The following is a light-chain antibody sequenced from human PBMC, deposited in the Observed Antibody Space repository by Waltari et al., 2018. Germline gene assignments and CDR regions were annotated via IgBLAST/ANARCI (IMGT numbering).Light chain of an antibody. CDR2: DAS. CDR1: QSVGTN. V-gene: IGKV3-15*01. J-gene: IGKJ2*01. CDR3: QQYTDWQYT. Sequence: DIVMTQSPATLSVSPGERATLSCRASQSVGTNLVWYQQKPGKAPRLLIFDASIRATGIAARFSGSWSGTEFTLTISSLQSEDFAVYYCQQYTDWQYTFGQGTKLEIK.